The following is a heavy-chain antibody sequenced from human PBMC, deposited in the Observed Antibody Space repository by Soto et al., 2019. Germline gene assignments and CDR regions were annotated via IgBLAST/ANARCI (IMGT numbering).Heavy chain of an antibody. CDR1: GYTFTSYA. D-gene: IGHD3-9*01. Sequence: ASVKVSCKASGYTFTSYAMHWVRQAPGQRLEWMGWINAGNGNTKYSQKFQGRVTITRDTSASTAYMELSSLRSEDTAVYYCARGYDILTGYLNWFDPWGQGTLVTVSS. J-gene: IGHJ5*02. V-gene: IGHV1-3*01. CDR2: INAGNGNT. CDR3: ARGYDILTGYLNWFDP.